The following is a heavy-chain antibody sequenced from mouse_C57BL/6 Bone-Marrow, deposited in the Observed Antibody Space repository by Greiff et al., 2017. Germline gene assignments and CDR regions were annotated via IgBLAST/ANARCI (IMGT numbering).Heavy chain of an antibody. CDR3: ARGGMDYDPY. CDR2: INPYNGGT. CDR1: GYTFTDYY. J-gene: IGHJ3*01. V-gene: IGHV1-19*01. Sequence: DVKLVESGPVLVKPGASVKMSCKASGYTFTDYYMNWVKQSHGKSLEWIGVINPYNGGTSYNQKFKGKATLTVDKSSSTAYMELNSLTSEDSAVYYCARGGMDYDPYWGQGTLVTVSA. D-gene: IGHD2-4*01.